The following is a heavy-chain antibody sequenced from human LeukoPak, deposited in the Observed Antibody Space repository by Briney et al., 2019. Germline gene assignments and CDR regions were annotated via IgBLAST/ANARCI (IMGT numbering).Heavy chain of an antibody. CDR3: AREADGFDI. CDR2: LAYDETFR. CDR1: GFTFIRYT. V-gene: IGHV3-30*01. Sequence: GGSLRLSCSASGFTFIRYTMHWVRQAPGKGLEWVALLAYDETFRYYADSVKGRFTISRDTAKTTLDLQMNSLTTEDTALYYCAREADGFDIWGQGTMVTVSS. J-gene: IGHJ3*02.